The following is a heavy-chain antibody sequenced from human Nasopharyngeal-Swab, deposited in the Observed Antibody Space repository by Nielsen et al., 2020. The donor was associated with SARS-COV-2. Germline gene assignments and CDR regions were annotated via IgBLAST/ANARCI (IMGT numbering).Heavy chain of an antibody. D-gene: IGHD4-17*01. CDR3: ARAGGDYYYYYYMDV. CDR2: ISSSGSTI. V-gene: IGHV3-11*04. Sequence: GGSLRLSCAASGFTFSDYYMSWIRKAPGKGLEWVSYISSSGSTIYYADSVKGRFTISRDNAKNSLYLQMNSLRAEDTAVYYCARAGGDYYYYYYMDVWGKGTTVTVSS. J-gene: IGHJ6*03. CDR1: GFTFSDYY.